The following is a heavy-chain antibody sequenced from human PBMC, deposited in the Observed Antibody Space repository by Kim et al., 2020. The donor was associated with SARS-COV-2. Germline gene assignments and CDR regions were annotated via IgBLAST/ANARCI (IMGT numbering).Heavy chain of an antibody. Sequence: GGSLRLSCAASGFTFSSYWMHWVRQAPGKGLVWVSRINSDGSSTSYADSVKGRFTISRDNAKNTLYLQMNSLRAEDTAVYYCARGRIAVAVRGWYFDLWGRGTLVTVSS. D-gene: IGHD6-19*01. J-gene: IGHJ2*01. CDR1: GFTFSSYW. V-gene: IGHV3-74*01. CDR2: INSDGSST. CDR3: ARGRIAVAVRGWYFDL.